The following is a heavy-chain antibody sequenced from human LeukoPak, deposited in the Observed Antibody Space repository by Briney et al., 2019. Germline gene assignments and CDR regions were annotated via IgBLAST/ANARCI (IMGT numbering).Heavy chain of an antibody. D-gene: IGHD2-8*02. J-gene: IGHJ4*02. V-gene: IGHV3-21*01. CDR3: ARDPRSHWSSLAGDY. CDR2: ISSSSSYI. Sequence: GGSLRLSCAASGFTFMSYSMSWVCQAPGKGLEWVSSISSSSSYIYYADSVKGRFTISRDNAKNSLYLQTNSLRAEDTAVYYCARDPRSHWSSLAGDYWGQGTLVTVSS. CDR1: GFTFMSYS.